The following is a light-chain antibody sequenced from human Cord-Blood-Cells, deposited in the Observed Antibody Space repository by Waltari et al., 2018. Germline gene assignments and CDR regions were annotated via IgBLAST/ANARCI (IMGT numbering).Light chain of an antibody. CDR3: QQRSNWIT. Sequence: EIVLTQSPATRSLSPGDRATLSCRASQSVSSYLAWYQQKPGQAPRLLIYDASNMATGIPARFSGSGSGTDFTLTISSLEPEDFAVYYCQQRSNWITFGQGTRLEIK. CDR2: DAS. J-gene: IGKJ5*01. V-gene: IGKV3-11*01. CDR1: QSVSSY.